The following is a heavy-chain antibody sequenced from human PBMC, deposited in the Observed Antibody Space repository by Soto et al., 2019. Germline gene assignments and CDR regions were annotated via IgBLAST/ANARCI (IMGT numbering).Heavy chain of an antibody. V-gene: IGHV3-48*03. CDR1: GFTFSSYE. CDR3: ARDFVAVIFDY. J-gene: IGHJ4*02. Sequence: GGSLRLSCAASGFTFSSYEMNWVRQAPGKGLEWVSYISSSGSTIYYADSVKGRFTISRDNAKNSLYLQMNSLRAEDTAVYYCARDFVAVIFDYWGQGTLVTVSS. D-gene: IGHD6-19*01. CDR2: ISSSGSTI.